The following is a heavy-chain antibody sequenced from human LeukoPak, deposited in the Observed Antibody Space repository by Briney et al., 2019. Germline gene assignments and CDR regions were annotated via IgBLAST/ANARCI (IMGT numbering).Heavy chain of an antibody. CDR1: GGSISSYY. V-gene: IGHV4-59*01. CDR3: ARRHYYYGMDV. J-gene: IGHJ6*02. CDR2: IYYSGST. Sequence: SETLSLTCTVSGGSISSYYWSWIRQPPGKGLEWIGYIYYSGSTNYNPSLKSRVTISVDTSKSQFSLKLSSVTAADTAVYYCARRHYYYGMDVWGQGTTVTVSS.